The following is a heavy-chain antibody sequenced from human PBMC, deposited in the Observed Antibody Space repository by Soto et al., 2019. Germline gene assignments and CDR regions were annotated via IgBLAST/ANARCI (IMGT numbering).Heavy chain of an antibody. CDR1: GYTFTSYY. J-gene: IGHJ2*01. CDR3: ARVSCSGGSCYADWYFDL. D-gene: IGHD2-15*01. V-gene: IGHV1-46*01. CDR2: INPSGGST. Sequence: ASVKVSCKASGYTFTSYYMHWVRQAPGQGLEWMGIINPSGGSTSYAQKFQGRVTMTRDTSTSTVYMELSSLRSEDTAVYYCARVSCSGGSCYADWYFDLWGRGTLVTVSS.